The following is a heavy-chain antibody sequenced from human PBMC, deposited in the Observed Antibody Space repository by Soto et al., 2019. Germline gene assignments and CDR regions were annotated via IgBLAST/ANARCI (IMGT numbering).Heavy chain of an antibody. J-gene: IGHJ4*02. D-gene: IGHD6-6*01. CDR1: GYTFTSYA. CDR2: INAGNGNT. Sequence: QVQLVQSGAEVKKPGASVKVSGKASGYTFTSYAMHWVRQAPGQRLEWMGWINAGNGNTKYSQKFQGRVTITRDTSASTAYMELSSLRSEDTAVYYCARAMGRLHSSSSDLDYWGQGTLVTVSS. V-gene: IGHV1-3*01. CDR3: ARAMGRLHSSSSDLDY.